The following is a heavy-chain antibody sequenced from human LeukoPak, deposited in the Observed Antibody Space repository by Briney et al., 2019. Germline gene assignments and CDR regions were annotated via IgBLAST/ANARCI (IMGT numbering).Heavy chain of an antibody. D-gene: IGHD4-4*01. CDR3: VSAPTMTTVTTKGDY. CDR2: ISLNSDNI. CDR1: GFTFDDYA. Sequence: PGGSLRLSCAASGFTFDDYAMHWVRQAPGKGVEWVSGISLNSDNIGYADSVKGRFTISRDNAKNSLYLQMNSLRAEDTAVYYCVSAPTMTTVTTKGDYWGQGTLVTVS. V-gene: IGHV3-9*01. J-gene: IGHJ4*02.